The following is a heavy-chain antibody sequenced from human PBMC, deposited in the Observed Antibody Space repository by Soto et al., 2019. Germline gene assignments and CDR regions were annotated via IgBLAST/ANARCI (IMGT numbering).Heavy chain of an antibody. V-gene: IGHV3-23*01. Sequence: EVDLLDSGGGLVQPGGSLRLSCAASGFSFSSYAMNWVRQDTGKGLEWVSSIRGNGRSTSYADSVKGRFTISRDNSDNTVDLQMDSLRAEDTAVYFCAKDRAGGYDQYWYCDLWGRGTLVTVSS. CDR1: GFSFSSYA. CDR2: IRGNGRST. CDR3: AKDRAGGYDQYWYCDL. J-gene: IGHJ2*01. D-gene: IGHD5-12*01.